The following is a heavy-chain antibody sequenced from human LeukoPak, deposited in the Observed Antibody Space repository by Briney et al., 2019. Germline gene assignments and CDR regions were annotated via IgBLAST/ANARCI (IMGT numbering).Heavy chain of an antibody. CDR2: IHSGGYT. D-gene: IGHD1-26*01. CDR1: GGSLSGYY. CDR3: TQRQGPMSGSYDYFDP. J-gene: IGHJ5*02. Sequence: HPSETLSLTCTVSGGSLSGYYWSWIRQPPGQGLEWIAYIHSGGYTNYNPSLRSRVTISVDTSKNQFSLEVSSLTAADTAIYYCTQRQGPMSGSYDYFDPWGQGILVTVSS. V-gene: IGHV4-4*08.